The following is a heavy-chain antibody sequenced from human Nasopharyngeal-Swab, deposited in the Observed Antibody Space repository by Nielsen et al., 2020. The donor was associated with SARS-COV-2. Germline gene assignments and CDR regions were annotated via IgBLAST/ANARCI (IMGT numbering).Heavy chain of an antibody. CDR3: ARGVYSSYDSDAFDI. D-gene: IGHD6-6*01. CDR1: GFTFSSYA. J-gene: IGHJ3*02. CDR2: ISYDGSNK. V-gene: IGHV3-30-3*01. Sequence: GESLKISCAASGFTFSSYAMHWVRQAPGKGLEWVAVISYDGSNKYYADSVKGRFTISRDNSKNTLYLQMNSLRAEDTAVYYCARGVYSSYDSDAFDIWGQGTMVTVSS.